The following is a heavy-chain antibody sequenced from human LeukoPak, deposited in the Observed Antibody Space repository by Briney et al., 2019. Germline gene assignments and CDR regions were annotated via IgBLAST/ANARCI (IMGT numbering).Heavy chain of an antibody. J-gene: IGHJ4*02. Sequence: GASVKVSCKASGYTFTSYGTSWVRQAPGQGLEWMGWISAYNGNTNYAQKLQGRVTMTTDTSTSTAYMELRSLRSDDTAVYYCARERGYYYDSSGPTFDYWGQGTLVTVSS. D-gene: IGHD3-22*01. CDR2: ISAYNGNT. CDR3: ARERGYYYDSSGPTFDY. V-gene: IGHV1-18*01. CDR1: GYTFTSYG.